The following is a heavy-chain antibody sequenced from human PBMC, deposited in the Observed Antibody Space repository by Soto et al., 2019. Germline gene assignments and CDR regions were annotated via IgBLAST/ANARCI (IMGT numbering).Heavy chain of an antibody. V-gene: IGHV1-8*01. CDR2: MNPGSGDT. D-gene: IGHD3-16*01. CDR3: ARMATFGSLNWFDP. Sequence: ASVKVSCKASGYSFTNNDVSWVRQATGQGLEWMGWMNPGSGDTGYAQRFQGRVTMTRDISIATAYMELSSLRSDDTAIYYCARMATFGSLNWFDPWGQGTLVTVSS. CDR1: GYSFTNND. J-gene: IGHJ5*02.